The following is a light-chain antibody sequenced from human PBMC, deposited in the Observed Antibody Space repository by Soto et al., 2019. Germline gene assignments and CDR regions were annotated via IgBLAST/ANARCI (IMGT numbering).Light chain of an antibody. CDR2: DTS. Sequence: QTVVTQEPSLTVSPGGTVTLTCASNTGTVTSTHYANWFQQKPGQPPRALISDTSNKHSWTPARFSGSLLGGKAALTLSGAQPEDEAECYCLLSYSGARVFGGGTQLTV. J-gene: IGLJ3*02. CDR3: LLSYSGARV. CDR1: TGTVTSTHY. V-gene: IGLV7-46*01.